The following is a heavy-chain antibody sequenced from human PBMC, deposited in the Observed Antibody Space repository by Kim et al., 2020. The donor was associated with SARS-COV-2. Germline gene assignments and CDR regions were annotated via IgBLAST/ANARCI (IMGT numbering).Heavy chain of an antibody. V-gene: IGHV4-34*01. J-gene: IGHJ5*02. CDR3: ARGAVPVGHNWFDP. CDR2: INHSGST. D-gene: IGHD2-2*01. CDR1: GVSFSGYY. Sequence: SETLSLTCAVYGVSFSGYYWSWIRQPPGKGLEWIGEINHSGSTNYNPSLKSRVTISVDTSKNQFPLKLSSVTAADTAVYYCARGAVPVGHNWFDPWGQGTLVTVSS.